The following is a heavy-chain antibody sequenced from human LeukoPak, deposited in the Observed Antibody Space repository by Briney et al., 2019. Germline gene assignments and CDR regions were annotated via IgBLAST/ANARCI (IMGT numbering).Heavy chain of an antibody. CDR3: AREYCSGGRCQYYFDY. CDR2: ISSDGGSP. CDR1: GFTFSSYA. D-gene: IGHD2-15*01. J-gene: IGHJ4*02. Sequence: GGSLRLSCAASGFTFSSYAMHWVRQAPGKGLEYVSGISSDGGSPFHVNSVKGRFTISRNNSKDTLYLQMGSLRAEDMAVYYCAREYCSGGRCQYYFDYWGQGTLVTVSS. V-gene: IGHV3-64*01.